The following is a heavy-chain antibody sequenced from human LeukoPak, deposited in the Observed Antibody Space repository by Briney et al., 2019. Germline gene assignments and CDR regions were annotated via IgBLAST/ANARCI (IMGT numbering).Heavy chain of an antibody. Sequence: GGSLRLSCAASGFTFSSYWMHWVRQAPGKGLEWLPIITKDGRNKYYSDSVKARFTISRDNAKNSLYLQMNSLRVEDTAVFYCARSAGWYLNYWGQGTLVTVSS. CDR3: ARSAGWYLNY. D-gene: IGHD6-19*01. J-gene: IGHJ4*02. CDR1: GFTFSSYW. V-gene: IGHV3-7*01. CDR2: ITKDGRNK.